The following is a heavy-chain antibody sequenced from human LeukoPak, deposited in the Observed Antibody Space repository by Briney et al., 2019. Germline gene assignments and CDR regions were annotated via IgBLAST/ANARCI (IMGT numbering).Heavy chain of an antibody. D-gene: IGHD5-18*01. V-gene: IGHV1-69*13. J-gene: IGHJ4*02. CDR2: IIPIFGTA. CDR3: ARDPARSGYSYGYSDY. Sequence: SVKVSCKASGGTFISYAISWVRQAPGQGLEWMGGIIPIFGTANYAQKFQGRVTITADESTSTAYMELSSLRSEDTAVYYCARDPARSGYSYGYSDYWGQGTLVTVSS. CDR1: GGTFISYA.